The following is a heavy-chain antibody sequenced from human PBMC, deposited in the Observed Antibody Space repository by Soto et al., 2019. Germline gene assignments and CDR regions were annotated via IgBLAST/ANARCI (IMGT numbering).Heavy chain of an antibody. V-gene: IGHV3-9*01. Sequence: SLRLSYAASGVTFVDYAMHWVRPTPGKGLEWVSGISWNSGSIGYADSVKGRFTISRDNAKNSLYLQMNSLRAEDTALYYCAKDLYYYSGMDVWGQGTTVTVSS. J-gene: IGHJ6*02. CDR2: ISWNSGSI. CDR3: AKDLYYYSGMDV. CDR1: GVTFVDYA.